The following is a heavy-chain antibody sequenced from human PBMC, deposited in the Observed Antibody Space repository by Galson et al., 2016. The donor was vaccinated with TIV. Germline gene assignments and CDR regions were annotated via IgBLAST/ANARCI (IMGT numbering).Heavy chain of an antibody. D-gene: IGHD3-10*01. CDR2: IDPKDGET. Sequence: VKVSCKVSGYTFTDYYLHWVQQAPGKGPEWMGLIDPKDGETTYTEKFQDRVAITADTSTDTAYMELSSLTSDDTAVYYCATLAIRAWGQGTLVTVSS. J-gene: IGHJ5*02. CDR3: ATLAIRA. V-gene: IGHV1-69-2*01. CDR1: GYTFTDYY.